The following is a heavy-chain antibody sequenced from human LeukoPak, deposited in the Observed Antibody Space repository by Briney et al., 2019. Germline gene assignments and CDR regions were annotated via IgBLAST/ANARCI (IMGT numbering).Heavy chain of an antibody. Sequence: PGGSLRLSCAASGFSVSSNYMTWVRQAPGKGLEWLSVIYSDGSTYYADSVKGRFTISRDNSKNTMYLQMNSLRAEDTAVYYCARRSSSWYGWYFDLWGQGTLVTVSS. D-gene: IGHD6-13*01. J-gene: IGHJ2*01. V-gene: IGHV3-53*01. CDR3: ARRSSSWYGWYFDL. CDR2: IYSDGST. CDR1: GFSVSSNY.